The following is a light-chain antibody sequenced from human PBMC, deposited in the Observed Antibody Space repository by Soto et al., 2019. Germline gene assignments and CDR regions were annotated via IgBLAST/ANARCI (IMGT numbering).Light chain of an antibody. CDR2: KVS. V-gene: IGKV2-30*01. CDR1: QSLVYSDGNTY. J-gene: IGKJ1*01. Sequence: DVVMPQSPLSLPVTLGQPASISCRSSQSLVYSDGNTYLNWFHQRPGQSPRRLIYKVSNRDSGVPEKFRGRGSGTDFTLQISRVEAEDVGVYYCIQGTYWPRTFGQGTKVEIK. CDR3: IQGTYWPRT.